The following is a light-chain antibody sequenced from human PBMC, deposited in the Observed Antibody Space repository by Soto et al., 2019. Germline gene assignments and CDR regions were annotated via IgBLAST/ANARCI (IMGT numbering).Light chain of an antibody. CDR3: CSYAGTYTFV. CDR1: SSDVGGYNS. CDR2: AVT. Sequence: QSALTQPRSVSGSPGQSVTISCTGTSSDVGGYNSVSWYQQHPGKAPKLMIYAVTKRPSGVPARFSGSKSGNTASLTLSGLQAEDEADYYCCSYAGTYTFVFGTGTKLTVL. J-gene: IGLJ1*01. V-gene: IGLV2-11*01.